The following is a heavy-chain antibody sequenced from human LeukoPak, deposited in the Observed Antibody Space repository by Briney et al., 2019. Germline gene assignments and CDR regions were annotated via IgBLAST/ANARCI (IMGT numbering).Heavy chain of an antibody. Sequence: GGSLRLSCAASGFTFSSCWMSWVRQAPGKGLEWVAVIWYDGSNKYYADSVKGRFTISRDNSKNTLYLQMNSLRAEDTAVYYCASSGYSYGIGGYWGQGTLVTVSS. CDR2: IWYDGSNK. D-gene: IGHD5-18*01. CDR1: GFTFSSCW. CDR3: ASSGYSYGIGGY. V-gene: IGHV3-33*08. J-gene: IGHJ4*02.